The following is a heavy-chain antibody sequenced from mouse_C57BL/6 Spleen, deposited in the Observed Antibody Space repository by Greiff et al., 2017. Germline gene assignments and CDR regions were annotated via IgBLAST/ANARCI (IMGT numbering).Heavy chain of an antibody. CDR2: IDPEDGDT. CDR1: GFNIKDYY. D-gene: IGHD1-1*01. Sequence: VHVKQSGAELVRPGASVKLSCTASGFNIKDYYMHWVKQRPEQGLEWIGRIDPEDGDTEYAPKFQGKATMTAETSSNTAYLQLSSLTSEDTAVYYCTMDYGSSYEGYWGQGTTLTVSS. V-gene: IGHV14-1*01. CDR3: TMDYGSSYEGY. J-gene: IGHJ2*01.